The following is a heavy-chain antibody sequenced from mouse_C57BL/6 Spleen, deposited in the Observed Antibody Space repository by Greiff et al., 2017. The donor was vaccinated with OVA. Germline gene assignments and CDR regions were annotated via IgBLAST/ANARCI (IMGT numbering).Heavy chain of an antibody. V-gene: IGHV1-5*01. J-gene: IGHJ4*01. CDR1: GYTFTSYW. Sequence: EVQLQQSGTVLARPGASVKMSCKTSGYTFTSYWMHWVKQRPGQGLEWIGAIYPGNSDTSYNQKFKGKAKLTAVTSASTAYMELSSLTNEDSAVYYCTRRFVITTVVDYAMDYWGQGTSVTVSS. CDR3: TRRFVITTVVDYAMDY. D-gene: IGHD1-1*01. CDR2: IYPGNSDT.